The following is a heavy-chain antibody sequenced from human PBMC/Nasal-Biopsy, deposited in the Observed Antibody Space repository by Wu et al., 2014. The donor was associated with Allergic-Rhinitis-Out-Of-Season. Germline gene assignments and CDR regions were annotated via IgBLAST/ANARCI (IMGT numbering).Heavy chain of an antibody. Sequence: LRLSCAASGFTFSSYAMHWVRQAPGKGLEWVAVISYDGGNKYYADSVKGRFTISRDNSKNTLYLQMNSLRAEDTAVYYCARAVTFIAVAVSYFDYWGQGTLVTVSS. V-gene: IGHV3-30*04. J-gene: IGHJ4*02. CDR1: GFTFSSYA. CDR3: ARAVTFIAVAVSYFDY. CDR2: ISYDGGNK. D-gene: IGHD6-19*01.